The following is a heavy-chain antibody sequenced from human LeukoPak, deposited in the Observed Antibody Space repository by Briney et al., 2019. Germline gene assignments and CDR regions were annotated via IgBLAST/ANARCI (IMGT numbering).Heavy chain of an antibody. J-gene: IGHJ6*02. Sequence: GGSLRLSCAASGFTFDDYAMHWVRQAPGKGLEWVSGISWNSGSIGYADSVKGRFTISRDNAKNSLYLQMNSLRAEDTALYYCAKDGTMVRGVLYYYGMDVWGQGTTVTVSS. V-gene: IGHV3-9*01. CDR3: AKDGTMVRGVLYYYGMDV. D-gene: IGHD3-10*01. CDR1: GFTFDDYA. CDR2: ISWNSGSI.